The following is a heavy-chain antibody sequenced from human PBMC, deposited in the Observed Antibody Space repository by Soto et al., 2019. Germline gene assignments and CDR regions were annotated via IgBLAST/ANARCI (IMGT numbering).Heavy chain of an antibody. CDR2: MYKTGST. J-gene: IGHJ6*02. V-gene: IGHV4-61*08. D-gene: IGHD2-21*02. Sequence: SETLSLTCTVSGGSISSGDYYWSWIRQPPGKGLEWIGYMYKTGSTVYNPSLKSRVTISVDTSKNQFYLKVNSVTAADTAVYYCARDLWGYCGTDCYPLDVWGQGTTVTVSS. CDR3: ARDLWGYCGTDCYPLDV. CDR1: GGSISSGDYY.